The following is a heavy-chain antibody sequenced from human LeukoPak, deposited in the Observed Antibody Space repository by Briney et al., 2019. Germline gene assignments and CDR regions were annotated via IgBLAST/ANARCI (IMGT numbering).Heavy chain of an antibody. J-gene: IGHJ3*02. D-gene: IGHD5-12*01. CDR3: AKSNGYSLVDI. CDR1: GFTFGDYA. V-gene: IGHV4-34*08. Sequence: GSLRLSCTASGFTFGDYAMSWFRQPPGKGLEWIGEINHSGSTNYSPSLKSRVTISLDTSRNQFSLKLNSVTAADTAVYYCAKSNGYSLVDIWGQGTMVTVSS. CDR2: INHSGST.